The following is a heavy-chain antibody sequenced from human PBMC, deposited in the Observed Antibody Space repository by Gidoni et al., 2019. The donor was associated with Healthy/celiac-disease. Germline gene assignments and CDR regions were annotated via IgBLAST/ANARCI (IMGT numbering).Heavy chain of an antibody. D-gene: IGHD3-16*01. Sequence: QLQLQESGPGLVKPSETLSLTCPVSGGSIRSSSYYWGWIRQPPGKGLEWIGSIYYSGSTYYNPSLKSRVTISVDTSKNQFSLKLSSVTAADTAVYYCARSTHVGDDAFDIWGQGTMVTVSS. CDR2: IYYSGST. V-gene: IGHV4-39*01. CDR1: GGSIRSSSYY. J-gene: IGHJ3*02. CDR3: ARSTHVGDDAFDI.